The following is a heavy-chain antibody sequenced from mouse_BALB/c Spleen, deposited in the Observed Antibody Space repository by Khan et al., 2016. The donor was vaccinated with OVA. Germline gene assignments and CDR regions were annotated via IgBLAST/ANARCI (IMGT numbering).Heavy chain of an antibody. V-gene: IGHV9-3-1*01. CDR2: INTYTGKP. J-gene: IGHJ4*01. CDR1: GYTFTNYG. Sequence: QIQLVQSGPELKKPGETVKISCKASGYTFTNYGMNWMKQAPGKGLKWMGWINTYTGKPTYADDFKGRFAFSLETSATTPYLKNNNNKNEETATFFCARVGINGTREYWGKGTSVNVSS. CDR3: ARVGINGTREY.